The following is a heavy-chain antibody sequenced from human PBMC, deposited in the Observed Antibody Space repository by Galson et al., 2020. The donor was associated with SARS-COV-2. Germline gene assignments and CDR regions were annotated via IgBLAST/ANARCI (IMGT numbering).Heavy chain of an antibody. D-gene: IGHD1-26*01. CDR3: VTSGSYVTGWFDP. CDR2: IFYTGNT. V-gene: IGHV4-39*01. J-gene: IGHJ5*02. Sequence: SETLSLTCSVSGDSISTNLYYWGWVRQYPEKGMEWIGSIFYTGNTYYNPSLKSRITISVDTSKNQFSLRVSSMTAADTAIYYCVTSGSYVTGWFDPWGRGNLVTVSS. CDR1: GDSISTNLYY.